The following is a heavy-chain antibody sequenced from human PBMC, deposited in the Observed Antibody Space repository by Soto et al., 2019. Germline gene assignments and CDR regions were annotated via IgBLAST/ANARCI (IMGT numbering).Heavy chain of an antibody. Sequence: EVQLVESGGGLVQPGGSLRLSCATSGFTFGNYWMYWVRQAPGKGLVWVSRIHSDGKITTYADSVKGQFTISRDIAKNTLYLQMNSLRAEDTAMYYCARGRGSFYVDFWGQGTLVTVSS. CDR1: GFTFGNYW. CDR2: IHSDGKIT. D-gene: IGHD1-26*01. CDR3: ARGRGSFYVDF. J-gene: IGHJ4*02. V-gene: IGHV3-74*01.